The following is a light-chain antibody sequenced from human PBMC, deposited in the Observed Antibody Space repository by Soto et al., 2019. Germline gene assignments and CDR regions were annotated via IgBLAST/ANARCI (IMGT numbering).Light chain of an antibody. CDR1: QSISSY. J-gene: IGKJ4*01. CDR3: QQSYRTPLT. CDR2: AAS. V-gene: IGKV1-39*01. Sequence: DIQMTQSPSSLSASVGDRVTITCRASQSISSYLNWYQQKPGKAPKLLIYAASSLQTGVPSRFSASGSGTDFTLTISSLQPEDCATYYCQQSYRTPLTFGGGTKVEIK.